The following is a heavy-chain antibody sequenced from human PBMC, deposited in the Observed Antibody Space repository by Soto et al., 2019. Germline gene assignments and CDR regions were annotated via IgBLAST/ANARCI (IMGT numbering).Heavy chain of an antibody. CDR1: GDSVTSDNHY. D-gene: IGHD3-3*01. Sequence: PSETLSLTCTVSGDSVTSDNHYWGWIRQPPGKGLESIANIYYDGNTYYNPSLKGRVTISLDTSKNQFSLRLNSVTAADTAVYYCARSSIKPQVFMYPFDSWSQGTLVTVSS. J-gene: IGHJ4*02. V-gene: IGHV4-39*01. CDR3: ARSSIKPQVFMYPFDS. CDR2: IYYDGNT.